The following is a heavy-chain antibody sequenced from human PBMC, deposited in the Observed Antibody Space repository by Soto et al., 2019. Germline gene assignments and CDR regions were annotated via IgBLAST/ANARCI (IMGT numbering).Heavy chain of an antibody. CDR1: GGSISSYY. D-gene: IGHD2-2*02. CDR3: ARGYCSSTICYIWDNWFDP. Sequence: SQTLSLTCTVSGGSISSYYWSWIRQPPGKGLEWIGYIYYSGRTNYNPSLKSRVTISVDTSKNQFSLKLSSVTAADTAVYYCARGYCSSTICYIWDNWFDPWGQGTLVTVSS. V-gene: IGHV4-59*01. J-gene: IGHJ5*02. CDR2: IYYSGRT.